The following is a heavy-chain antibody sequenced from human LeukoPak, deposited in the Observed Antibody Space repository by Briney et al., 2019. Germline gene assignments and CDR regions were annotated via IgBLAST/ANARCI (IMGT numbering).Heavy chain of an antibody. Sequence: GGSLRLSCAASGFTFSNYGMHWVCQAPGKGLEWVAFIRNDGSDKYYADSVKGRFTIFRDNSENTLNLQMNSLRGEDTAMYYCAKHLADSTASFDCWGQGTLVIVSS. J-gene: IGHJ4*02. CDR2: IRNDGSDK. CDR1: GFTFSNYG. CDR3: AKHLADSTASFDC. D-gene: IGHD3-16*01. V-gene: IGHV3-30*02.